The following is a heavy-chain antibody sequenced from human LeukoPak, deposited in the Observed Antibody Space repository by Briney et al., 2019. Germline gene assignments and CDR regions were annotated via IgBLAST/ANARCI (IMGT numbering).Heavy chain of an antibody. CDR1: GLTFDKSW. J-gene: IGHJ4*02. CDR3: TTGPGNSGY. V-gene: IGHV3-15*01. Sequence: GSLKLSCVGSGLTFDKSWMGWVRQAPGKGLEWVWRIKSKNVGETTEYAAPVQGRFTISRDDSKNTVYLQMSKLKTEDTAVYYCTTGPGNSGYWGQGTLVTVSS. D-gene: IGHD4-23*01. CDR2: IKSKNVGETT.